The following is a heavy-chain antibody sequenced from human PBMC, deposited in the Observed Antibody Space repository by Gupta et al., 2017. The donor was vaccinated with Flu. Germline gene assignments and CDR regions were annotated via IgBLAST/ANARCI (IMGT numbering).Heavy chain of an antibody. D-gene: IGHD3-16*01. CDR1: GFAFSTSG. CDR3: ASWGTSGGLEY. V-gene: IGHV3-33*01. J-gene: IGHJ4*02. Sequence: QVQLVESGGGVVQPGGSLGLSCAASGFAFSTSGMHWVRRAPGKGLEGVAIRWYERGRSNTFYADSVKGRFTISRDNSRNTLYLQMHSLRVEDTADYYCASWGTSGGLEYWGQGTLVTVSS. CDR2: RWYERGRSNT.